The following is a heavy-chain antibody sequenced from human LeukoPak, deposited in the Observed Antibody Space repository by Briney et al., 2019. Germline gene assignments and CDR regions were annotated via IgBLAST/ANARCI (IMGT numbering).Heavy chain of an antibody. Sequence: SVKVSCKASGYTFNNYGISWVRQAPGQGLEWMGRIIPIFGTANYAQMFQGRVTITTDESTSTAYMELSSLRSEDTAVYYCAGGIAAAGTYYFDYWGQGTLVTVSS. D-gene: IGHD6-13*01. CDR3: AGGIAAAGTYYFDY. CDR1: GYTFNNYG. J-gene: IGHJ4*02. CDR2: IIPIFGTA. V-gene: IGHV1-69*05.